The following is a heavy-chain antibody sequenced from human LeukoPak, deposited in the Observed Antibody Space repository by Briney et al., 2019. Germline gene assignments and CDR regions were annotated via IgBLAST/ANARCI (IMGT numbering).Heavy chain of an antibody. CDR2: IRSKANSYAT. D-gene: IGHD3/OR15-3a*01. Sequence: GGSLKLSCAASGFTFSGSAMHWVRQASGKGLEWVGRIRSKANSYATAYAASVKGRFTISRDDSKNTAYLEMSSLKTEDTAVYYCTRGALDYRDAYDFWGQGTMVTVSS. V-gene: IGHV3-73*01. CDR1: GFTFSGSA. J-gene: IGHJ3*01. CDR3: TRGALDYRDAYDF.